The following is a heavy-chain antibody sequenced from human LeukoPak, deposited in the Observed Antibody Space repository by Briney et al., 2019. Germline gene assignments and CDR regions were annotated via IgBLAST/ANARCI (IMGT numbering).Heavy chain of an antibody. Sequence: GGSLRLSCAASGFTVNSNYMNWVRQAPGKGLEWVSVVYSDDTTYYADSVKGRFTISRDNSKNTLYLQMNNLRAEDTAVYYCARGGGYYAIDYWGQGTLATVSS. CDR2: VYSDDTT. D-gene: IGHD1-26*01. J-gene: IGHJ4*02. CDR3: ARGGGYYAIDY. V-gene: IGHV3-53*01. CDR1: GFTVNSNY.